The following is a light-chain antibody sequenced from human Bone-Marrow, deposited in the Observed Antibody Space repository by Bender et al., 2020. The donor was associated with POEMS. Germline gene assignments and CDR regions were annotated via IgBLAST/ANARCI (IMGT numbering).Light chain of an antibody. CDR3: QAWDTYSVT. V-gene: IGLV3-1*01. J-gene: IGLJ2*01. CDR1: DLGDKY. Sequence: SYEVTQPPSVSVSPGQTASITCSGDDLGDKYVAWYQQKPGQSPVLVIYQDTKRPSGIPERFSGSNSGNTATLTISGTQAMDEADYYCQAWDTYSVTFGGGTKLTVL. CDR2: QDT.